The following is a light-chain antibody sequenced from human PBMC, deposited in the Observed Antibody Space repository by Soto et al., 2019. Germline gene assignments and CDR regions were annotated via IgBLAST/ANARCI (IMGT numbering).Light chain of an antibody. V-gene: IGKV3-11*01. CDR2: DVS. CDR1: QSVSSY. J-gene: IGKJ4*01. CDR3: QQRTNWPPSLS. Sequence: EIVLTQSPATLSLSPGERATLSCRASQSVSSYLAWYQQKPGQAPRLLIYDVSKRATGIPARFSGSGSGTDFTLTISSLEPEDFAVYYCQQRTNWPPSLSFGGGTKVESK.